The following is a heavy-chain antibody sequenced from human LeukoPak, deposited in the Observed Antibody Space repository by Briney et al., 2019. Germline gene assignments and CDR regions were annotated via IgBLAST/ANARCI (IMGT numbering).Heavy chain of an antibody. CDR3: AKDLKDIVVGVAASSDY. J-gene: IGHJ4*02. CDR2: ISRNGGST. Sequence: GGSLRLSCAASGFTFSSYAMSWVRQAPGKGLEWVSAISRNGGSTYYADSVKGRFTITRDNSKNTLYLQMNSLRAEDTAVYYCAKDLKDIVVGVAASSDYWGQGTLVSV. CDR1: GFTFSSYA. D-gene: IGHD2-15*01. V-gene: IGHV3-23*01.